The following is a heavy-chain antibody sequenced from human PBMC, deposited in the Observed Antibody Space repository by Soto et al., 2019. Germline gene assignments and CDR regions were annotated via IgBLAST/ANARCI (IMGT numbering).Heavy chain of an antibody. CDR1: GFTFSSYG. Sequence: GGSLRLSCAASGFTFSSYGMHWVRQAPGKGLEWVAVIWYDGSNKYYADSVKGRFTISRDNSKNTLYLQMNSLRAEDTAVYYCAREYRVATDLAHFDYWGQGTLVTVSS. CDR3: AREYRVATDLAHFDY. D-gene: IGHD5-12*01. V-gene: IGHV3-33*01. J-gene: IGHJ4*02. CDR2: IWYDGSNK.